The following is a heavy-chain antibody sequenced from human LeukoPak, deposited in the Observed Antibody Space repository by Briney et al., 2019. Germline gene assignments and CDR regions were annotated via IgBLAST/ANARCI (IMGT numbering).Heavy chain of an antibody. CDR2: ISSSSSNT. D-gene: IGHD2-15*01. Sequence: GGSLRLSCAASGFTFSIYGMSWVRQAPGKGLEWVAYISSSSSNTYYADSVKGRFTISRDNAKNSLYLQMNSLRAEDTALHYCARVNRMVPGYCSGGTCPGDYWGQGTLVTVSS. J-gene: IGHJ4*02. CDR1: GFTFSIYG. CDR3: ARVNRMVPGYCSGGTCPGDY. V-gene: IGHV3-48*01.